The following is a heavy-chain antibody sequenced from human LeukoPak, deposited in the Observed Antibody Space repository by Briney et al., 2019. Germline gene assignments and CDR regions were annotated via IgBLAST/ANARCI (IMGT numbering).Heavy chain of an antibody. Sequence: ARSLRLSCAASGFTFSSYAMHWVRQAPGKGLEWVAFISYDGRNKHYADSVNGRFTLSRDNSKNTLYLQMSSLRAEDTAVYYCARDGDHRAFDIWGQGTMVTVSS. CDR1: GFTFSSYA. CDR3: ARDGDHRAFDI. CDR2: ISYDGRNK. V-gene: IGHV3-30*04. J-gene: IGHJ3*02. D-gene: IGHD7-27*01.